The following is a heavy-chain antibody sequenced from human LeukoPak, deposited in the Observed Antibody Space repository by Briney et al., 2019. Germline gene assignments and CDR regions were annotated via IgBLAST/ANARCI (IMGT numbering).Heavy chain of an antibody. J-gene: IGHJ3*02. V-gene: IGHV4-61*02. CDR1: GGSISSGSYY. CDR2: IYTSGST. D-gene: IGHD3-22*01. CDR3: AREGYYDSSGPI. Sequence: SETLSLTCTVSGGSISSGSYYWRWIRQPAGKGLEWIGRIYTSGSTNYNPSLKSRVTISVDTSKNQFSLKLSSVTAADTAVYYCAREGYYDSSGPIWGQGTMVTVSS.